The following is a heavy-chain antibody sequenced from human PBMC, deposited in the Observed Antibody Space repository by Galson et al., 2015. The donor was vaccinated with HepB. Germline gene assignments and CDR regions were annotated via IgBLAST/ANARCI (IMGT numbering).Heavy chain of an antibody. CDR3: ARDGRDYYDSSGYYRSDAFDI. CDR2: INTNTGNP. V-gene: IGHV7-4-1*02. D-gene: IGHD3-22*01. CDR1: GYTFTSYA. Sequence: SVKVSCKASGYTFTSYAMNWVRQAPGQGLEWMGWINTNTGNPTYAQGFTGRFVFSLDTSVSTAYLQISSLKAEDTAVYYCARDGRDYYDSSGYYRSDAFDIWGQGTMVTVSS. J-gene: IGHJ3*02.